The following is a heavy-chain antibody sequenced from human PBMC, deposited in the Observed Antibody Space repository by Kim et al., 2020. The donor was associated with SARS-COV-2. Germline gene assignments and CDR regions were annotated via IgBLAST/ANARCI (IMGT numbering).Heavy chain of an antibody. J-gene: IGHJ6*02. V-gene: IGHV3-30*18. Sequence: GGSLRLSCAASGFTFSSYGIHWVRQAPGKGLEWVAVISYDGSIKYYADSVKGRFTISRDNSKNTLYVQMNSLRGEDTAVYYCGKEQDSRSSSCGMDVWG. D-gene: IGHD3-22*01. CDR2: ISYDGSIK. CDR3: GKEQDSRSSSCGMDV. CDR1: GFTFSSYG.